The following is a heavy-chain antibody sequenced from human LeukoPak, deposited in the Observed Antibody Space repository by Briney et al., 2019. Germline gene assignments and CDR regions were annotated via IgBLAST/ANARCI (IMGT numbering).Heavy chain of an antibody. CDR1: GGTISSGGYY. J-gene: IGHJ2*01. D-gene: IGHD5-24*01. CDR2: IYYSGST. V-gene: IGHV4-31*03. CDR3: ARGSDGSTWYFDL. Sequence: SETLSLTCTVSGGTISSGGYYWSWIRQHPGKGLEWIGYIYYSGSTYYNPSLKSRVTISVDTSKNQFSLKLSSVTAADTAVYYCARGSDGSTWYFDLWGRGTLVTVSS.